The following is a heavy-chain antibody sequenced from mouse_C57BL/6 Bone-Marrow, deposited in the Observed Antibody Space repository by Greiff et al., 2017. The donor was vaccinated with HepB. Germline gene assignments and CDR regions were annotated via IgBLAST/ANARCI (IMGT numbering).Heavy chain of an antibody. CDR1: GYTFTSYW. Sequence: VQLQQPGAELVKPGASVKLSCKASGYTFTSYWMHWVKQRPGRGLEWIGRIDPYSGGTKYNEKFKSKATLTVDEPSSTAYMQLSSLTSEDSAVYYCAIGYYGSSLPWFAYWGQGTLVTVSA. CDR2: IDPYSGGT. V-gene: IGHV1-72*01. J-gene: IGHJ3*01. D-gene: IGHD1-1*01. CDR3: AIGYYGSSLPWFAY.